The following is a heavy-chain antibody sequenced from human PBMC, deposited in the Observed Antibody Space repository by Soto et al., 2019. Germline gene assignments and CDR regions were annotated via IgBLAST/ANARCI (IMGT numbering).Heavy chain of an antibody. J-gene: IGHJ4*02. CDR1: GFTFSSYA. V-gene: IGHV3-23*01. CDR3: AKVRRLLLWFGEFDY. Sequence: EVQLLESGGGLVQPGGSLRLSCAASGFTFSSYAMSWVRQAPGKGLEWVSAISGSGGSTYYADSVKGRFTISRDNSKKTQYLKMNSLRAEETAVYYCAKVRRLLLWFGEFDYWGQGTLVTVSS. CDR2: ISGSGGST. D-gene: IGHD3-10*01.